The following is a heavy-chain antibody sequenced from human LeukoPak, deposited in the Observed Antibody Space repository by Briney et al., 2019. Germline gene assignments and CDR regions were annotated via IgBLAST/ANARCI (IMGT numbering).Heavy chain of an antibody. CDR3: ARVVRPWSGYDFRDAFDI. CDR2: INPNSGGT. D-gene: IGHD5-12*01. CDR1: GYTFTGYY. J-gene: IGHJ3*02. Sequence: GASVKVSCKPSGYTFTGYYMHWVRQAPGRGLEWMGWINPNSGGTNYAQKFQGRVTMTRDTSISTAYMELSRLRSDDTAVYYCARVVRPWSGYDFRDAFDIWGQGTMVTVSS. V-gene: IGHV1-2*02.